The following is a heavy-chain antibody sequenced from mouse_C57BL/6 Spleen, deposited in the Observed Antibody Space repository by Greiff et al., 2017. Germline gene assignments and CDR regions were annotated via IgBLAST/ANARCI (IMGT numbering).Heavy chain of an antibody. CDR2: ISDGGSYT. CDR1: GFTFSSYA. CDR3: ARDGGIWDEDY. Sequence: EVMLVESGGGLVKPGGSLKLSCAASGFTFSSYAMSWVRQTPEKRLEWVATISDGGSYTYYPDNVKGRVTISRDNAKNNLYLQMSHLKSEDTAMYYCARDGGIWDEDYWGQGTTLTVSS. D-gene: IGHD4-1*01. J-gene: IGHJ2*01. V-gene: IGHV5-4*01.